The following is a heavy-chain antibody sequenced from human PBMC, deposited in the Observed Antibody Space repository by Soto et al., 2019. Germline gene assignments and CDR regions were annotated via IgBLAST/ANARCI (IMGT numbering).Heavy chain of an antibody. D-gene: IGHD3-16*01. CDR1: GFTFSSYA. J-gene: IGHJ4*02. CDR3: AKFGGVNIPMRD. V-gene: IGHV3-23*01. Sequence: EVQLLESGGGLVQPGGSLRLSCAASGFTFSSYAMSWVRQAPGKGLEWVSAISGSGGSTYYADSVKGRFTISRDNSKNTLYLQMYRLIAEYTAVYYCAKFGGVNIPMRDWGQGTLVTVSS. CDR2: ISGSGGST.